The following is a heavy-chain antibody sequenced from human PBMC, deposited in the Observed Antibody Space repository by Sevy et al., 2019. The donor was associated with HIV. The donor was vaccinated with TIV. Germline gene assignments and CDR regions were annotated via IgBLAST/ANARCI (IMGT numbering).Heavy chain of an antibody. Sequence: GGSLRLSCVASGFTFSNAWMSWVRQAPGKGLEWVGRIKSKTDGGTTDYAAPVKGRLTISTDDSKNTLYLQMNSLKTEDTAVYYCTAIVVVPAELWGQGTLVTVSS. CDR2: IKSKTDGGTT. CDR3: TAIVVVPAEL. D-gene: IGHD2-2*01. CDR1: GFTFSNAW. J-gene: IGHJ4*02. V-gene: IGHV3-15*01.